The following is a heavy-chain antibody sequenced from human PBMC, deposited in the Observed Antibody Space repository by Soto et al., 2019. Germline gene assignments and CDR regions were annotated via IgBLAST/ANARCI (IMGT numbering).Heavy chain of an antibody. D-gene: IGHD3-9*01. CDR2: IYPGDSET. Sequence: ESLKISCKGSGYTFTNYWIGWVRQMPVKGPEWMGIIYPGDSETKYNPSFQGQVTISADKFITTTYLQWSSLKASDTAIYYCAASIFYYGMDVWGQGTPVTVSS. V-gene: IGHV5-51*01. CDR3: AASIFYYGMDV. J-gene: IGHJ6*02. CDR1: GYTFTNYW.